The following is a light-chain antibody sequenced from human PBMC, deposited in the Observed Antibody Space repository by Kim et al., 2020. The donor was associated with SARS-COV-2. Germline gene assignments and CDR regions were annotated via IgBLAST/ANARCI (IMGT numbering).Light chain of an antibody. CDR1: TGSIASNY. CDR2: EDN. V-gene: IGLV6-57*03. CDR3: QSYDSSNHVV. Sequence: KTLTISCTRSTGSIASNYVQWYQQRPGSAPTTVIYEDNQRPSGVPDRFSGSIDSSSNSASLTISGLKTEDEADYYCQSYDSSNHVVFGGGTQLTVL. J-gene: IGLJ2*01.